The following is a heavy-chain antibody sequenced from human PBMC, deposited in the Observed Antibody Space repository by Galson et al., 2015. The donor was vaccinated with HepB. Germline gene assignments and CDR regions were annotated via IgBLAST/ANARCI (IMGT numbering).Heavy chain of an antibody. CDR2: ISGSDGST. Sequence: SLRLSCAASGFTFSSYAMSWVRQAPGKGLEWVSAISGSDGSTYYADSVKGRLTISRDNSKNTLYLQMNSLRAEDTAVYYCAKALRYFDWSSRGGWFDPWGQGTLVTVSS. D-gene: IGHD3-9*01. CDR1: GFTFSSYA. J-gene: IGHJ5*02. CDR3: AKALRYFDWSSRGGWFDP. V-gene: IGHV3-23*01.